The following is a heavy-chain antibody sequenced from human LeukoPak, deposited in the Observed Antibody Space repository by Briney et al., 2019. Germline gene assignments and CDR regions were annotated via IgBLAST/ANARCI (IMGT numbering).Heavy chain of an antibody. V-gene: IGHV4-59*08. CDR2: IYHSGSP. CDR1: RDRISNYY. J-gene: IGHJ6*03. CDR3: ARHGPSYYYHFLIDV. Sequence: LLQTCMVSRDRISNYYWSWIRQPPGKGLEWIGHIYHSGSPYYNPSLNSRVTISVDTSKNQYSLNLSSVTAADTAVYYCARHGPSYYYHFLIDVLGKGTTVTASS.